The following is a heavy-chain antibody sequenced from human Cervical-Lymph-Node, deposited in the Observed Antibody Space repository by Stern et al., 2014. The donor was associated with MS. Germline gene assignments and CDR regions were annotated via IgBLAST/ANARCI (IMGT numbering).Heavy chain of an antibody. V-gene: IGHV2-5*02. D-gene: IGHD6-13*01. CDR3: ASIAAGDRATLDAFDF. Sequence: QVTLKESGPTLVKPTQTLTLTCTFSGFSLSTPGVGVAWIRQPPGKAMEWLALIYWDDDKRYSPSLRSRLTITKDTSKNRVVLTMTIMDPVDTATYYCASIAAGDRATLDAFDFWGRGTMVTVSS. CDR2: IYWDDDK. CDR1: GFSLSTPGVG. J-gene: IGHJ3*01.